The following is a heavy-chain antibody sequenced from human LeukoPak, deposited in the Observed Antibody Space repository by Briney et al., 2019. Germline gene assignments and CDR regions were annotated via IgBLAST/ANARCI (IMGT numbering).Heavy chain of an antibody. J-gene: IGHJ4*02. CDR3: ARTRIAVAGVDDY. CDR2: IYYSGSI. CDR1: GGSISNSNYY. Sequence: SETLSLTCTVSGGSISNSNYYWGWIRQPPGKGLEWIGSIYYSGSIYYNTSLKSRIIISVDTSKNQFSLKLSSVTAADTAVYYCARTRIAVAGVDDYWGQGTLVTVSS. V-gene: IGHV4-39*01. D-gene: IGHD6-19*01.